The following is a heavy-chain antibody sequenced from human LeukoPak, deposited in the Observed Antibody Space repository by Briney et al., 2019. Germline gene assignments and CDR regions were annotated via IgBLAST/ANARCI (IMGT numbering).Heavy chain of an antibody. CDR2: ISAYNGNT. Sequence: GASVKASCKASGYTFNTYGINWVRQAPGQGLEWMGWISAYNGNTNYAQNFQGRVTLTTDTSTSTAYMELTSLRSDDTAVYYCARDGRQWVPLNWFNPWGQGTLVTVSS. D-gene: IGHD6-19*01. J-gene: IGHJ5*02. CDR1: GYTFNTYG. V-gene: IGHV1-18*04. CDR3: ARDGRQWVPLNWFNP.